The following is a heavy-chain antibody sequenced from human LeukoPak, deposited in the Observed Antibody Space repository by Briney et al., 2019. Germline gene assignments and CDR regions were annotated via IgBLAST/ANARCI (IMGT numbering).Heavy chain of an antibody. D-gene: IGHD3-3*01. V-gene: IGHV1-18*01. CDR2: ISAYNGNT. Sequence: ASVKVSCKASGYTFTSYGISWVRQAPGQGLEWMGWISAYNGNTNYAQKLQGGVTMTTDTSTSTAYMELRSLRSDDTAVYYCARIPTGGFLEWSYYYYYGMDVWGQGTTVTVSS. CDR1: GYTFTSYG. CDR3: ARIPTGGFLEWSYYYYYGMDV. J-gene: IGHJ6*02.